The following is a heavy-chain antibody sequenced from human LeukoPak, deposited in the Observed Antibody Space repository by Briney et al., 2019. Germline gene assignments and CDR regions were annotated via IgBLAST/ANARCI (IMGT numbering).Heavy chain of an antibody. D-gene: IGHD2-2*01. J-gene: IGHJ4*02. CDR2: INPSGGST. V-gene: IGHV1-46*01. CDR3: ARGTDIVVVPAALPIDY. CDR1: GYTFTSYY. Sequence: ASVKVSCKASGYTFTSYYMHWVRQAPGQGLEWMGIINPSGGSTSYAQKFQGRVTMTRDMSTSTVYMELSSLRSEDTAVYYCARGTDIVVVPAALPIDYWGQGTLVTVSS.